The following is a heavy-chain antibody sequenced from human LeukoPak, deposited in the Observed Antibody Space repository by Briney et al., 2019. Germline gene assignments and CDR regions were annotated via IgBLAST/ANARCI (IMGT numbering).Heavy chain of an antibody. D-gene: IGHD5-18*01. J-gene: IGHJ4*02. CDR3: ARERGTAMVDY. CDR2: INPSGGST. Sequence: ASVTVSCKASGYTFTSYYMHWVRQAPGQGLEWMGIINPSGGSTSYAQKFQGRVTMTRDTSISTAYMELSRLRSDDTAVYYCARERGTAMVDYWDQGTLVTVSS. V-gene: IGHV1-46*01. CDR1: GYTFTSYY.